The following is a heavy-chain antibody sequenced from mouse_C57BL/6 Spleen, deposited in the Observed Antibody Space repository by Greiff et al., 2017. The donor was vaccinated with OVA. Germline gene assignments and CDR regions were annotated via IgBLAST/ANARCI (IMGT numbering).Heavy chain of an antibody. CDR3: TTLLLRYDAMDY. V-gene: IGHV14-4*01. J-gene: IGHJ4*01. D-gene: IGHD1-1*01. Sequence: EVQLQQSGAELVRPGASVKLSCTASGFNIKDDYMHWVKQRPEQGLEWIGWIDPENGDTEYASKFQGKATITADTSSNTAYLQLSSLTSEDTAVYYCTTLLLRYDAMDYWGQGTSVTVSS. CDR1: GFNIKDDY. CDR2: IDPENGDT.